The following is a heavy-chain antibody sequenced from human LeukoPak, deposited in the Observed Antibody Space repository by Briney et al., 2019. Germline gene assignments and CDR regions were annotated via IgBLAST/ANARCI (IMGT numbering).Heavy chain of an antibody. Sequence: SETLSLTCTVSGGSISSYYWSWLRQPPGKGLEWIGYIYYSGSTNYNPSLKSRVTISVDTSKNQFSLKLSSVTAADTAVYYCARQYSSGSDFDYWGQGTLVTVSS. V-gene: IGHV4-59*01. J-gene: IGHJ4*02. CDR2: IYYSGST. D-gene: IGHD6-19*01. CDR1: GGSISSYY. CDR3: ARQYSSGSDFDY.